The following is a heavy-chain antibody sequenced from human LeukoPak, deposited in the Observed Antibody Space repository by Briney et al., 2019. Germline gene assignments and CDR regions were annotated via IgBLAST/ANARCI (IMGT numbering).Heavy chain of an antibody. CDR3: ARDNRVPAANIWYFDL. Sequence: ASVKVSCKASGFTFTTYFMHWVRQAPGQGLEWMGKINPSGDTTTYAQKFQGRVTMTRDTSTSTGYMELRSLRSDDTAVYYCARDNRVPAANIWYFDLWGRGTLVTVSS. D-gene: IGHD2-2*01. J-gene: IGHJ2*01. V-gene: IGHV1-46*01. CDR1: GFTFTTYF. CDR2: INPSGDTT.